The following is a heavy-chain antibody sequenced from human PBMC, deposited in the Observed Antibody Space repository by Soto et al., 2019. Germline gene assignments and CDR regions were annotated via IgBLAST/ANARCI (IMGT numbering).Heavy chain of an antibody. CDR1: GYTFTSYG. CDR2: ISAYNGNT. V-gene: IGHV1-18*01. CDR3: ARDNGQWLVLDY. D-gene: IGHD6-19*01. J-gene: IGHJ4*02. Sequence: ASVKVSCKASGYTFTSYGISWVRQAPGQGLEWMGWISAYNGNTNYAQKLQGRVTMSVDTSKNQFSLKLSSVTAADTAVYYCARDNGQWLVLDYWGQGTLVTVSS.